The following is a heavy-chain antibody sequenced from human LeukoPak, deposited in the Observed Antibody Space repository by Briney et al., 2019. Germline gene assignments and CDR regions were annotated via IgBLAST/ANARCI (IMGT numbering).Heavy chain of an antibody. Sequence: GGSLRLSCAASGCTFSSYSMNWVRQAPGKGLEWVSSISSSSSYIYYADSVKGRFTISRDNSKNTLYLQMNSLRAEDTPVYYCAKRGAYSSGYYGYFDYWGQGTLVTVSS. V-gene: IGHV3-21*04. CDR2: ISSSSSYI. J-gene: IGHJ4*02. D-gene: IGHD3-22*01. CDR1: GCTFSSYS. CDR3: AKRGAYSSGYYGYFDY.